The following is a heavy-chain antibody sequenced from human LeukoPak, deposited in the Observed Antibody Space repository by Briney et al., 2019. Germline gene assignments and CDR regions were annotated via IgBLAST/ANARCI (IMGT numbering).Heavy chain of an antibody. CDR2: IYYSGST. CDR1: GGSISSSSYY. D-gene: IGHD4-17*01. J-gene: IGHJ4*02. CDR3: ARPATAMTVTTAFAY. Sequence: SETLSLTCTVSGGSISSSSYYWGWIRQPPGKGLEWIGSIYYSGSTYYNPSLKSRVTISVDTSKNQFSLKLSSVTAADTAVYYCARPATAMTVTTAFAYWGQGTLVTVSS. V-gene: IGHV4-39*01.